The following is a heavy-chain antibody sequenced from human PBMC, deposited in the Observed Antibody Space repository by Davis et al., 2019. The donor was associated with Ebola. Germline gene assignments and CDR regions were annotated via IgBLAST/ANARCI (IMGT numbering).Heavy chain of an antibody. V-gene: IGHV4-30-2*03. D-gene: IGHD6-19*01. CDR3: ARRVNGYSSGWYYFDY. Sequence: SETLSLTCAVSGGSISSGGYSWSWIRQPPGKGLEWIGYIYHSGSTYYNPSLKSRVTISVDTSKNQFSLKLSSVTAADTAVYYCARRVNGYSSGWYYFDYWGQGTLVTVSS. CDR1: GGSISSGGYS. CDR2: IYHSGST. J-gene: IGHJ4*02.